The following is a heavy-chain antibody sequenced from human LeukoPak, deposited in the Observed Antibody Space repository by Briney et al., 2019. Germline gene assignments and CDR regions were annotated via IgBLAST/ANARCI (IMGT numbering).Heavy chain of an antibody. V-gene: IGHV4-31*03. CDR2: IYYSGST. J-gene: IGHJ4*02. CDR1: GGSISSGGYY. D-gene: IGHD6-13*01. Sequence: SQTLSLTCTVSGGSISSGGYYWSWIRQHPGRGLEWIGCIYYSGSTYYNPSLKSRVTISADTSKNQFSLTLSSVTAADTAVYYCARARSAAGNFDYWGQGTLVTVSS. CDR3: ARARSAAGNFDY.